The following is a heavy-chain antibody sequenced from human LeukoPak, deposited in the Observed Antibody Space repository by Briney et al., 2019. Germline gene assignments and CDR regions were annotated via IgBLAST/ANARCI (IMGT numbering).Heavy chain of an antibody. Sequence: SETLSLTCTVSGGSISSSSYYWGWIRQPPGKGLEWIGSIYYDGSTYYNPSLKSRVTISVDTSKNQFSLKLSSVTAADTAVYYCARCIASSSSLNYWGQGTLVTVSS. CDR1: GGSISSSSYY. V-gene: IGHV4-39*07. CDR3: ARCIASSSSLNY. CDR2: IYYDGST. D-gene: IGHD6-6*01. J-gene: IGHJ4*02.